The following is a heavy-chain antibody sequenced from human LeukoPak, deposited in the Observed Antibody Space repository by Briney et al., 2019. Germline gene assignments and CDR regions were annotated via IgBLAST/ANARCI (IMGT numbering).Heavy chain of an antibody. CDR1: GYTLTELS. J-gene: IGHJ1*01. CDR2: FDPEDGET. CDR3: ARNRTPYSSSSGYFQH. V-gene: IGHV1-24*01. Sequence: ASVKVSCKVSGYTLTELSMHWVRQAPGKGLEWMGGFDPEDGETIYAQKFQGRVTMTEDTSTDTAYMELSSLRSEDTAVYYCARNRTPYSSSSGYFQHWGQGTLVTVSS. D-gene: IGHD6-6*01.